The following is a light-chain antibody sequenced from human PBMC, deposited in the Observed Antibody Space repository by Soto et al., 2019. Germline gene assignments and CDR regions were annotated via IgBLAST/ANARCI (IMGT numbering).Light chain of an antibody. Sequence: QSALTQPASVSGSPGQSITISGSGTSSDVGGHNHVSWYQHHPGRAPKLMIYEVSDRPSGVSNRFSGSKSGNTASLTISGLQAEDEGDYYCSSYRSDNTLGVFGGGTKLTVL. CDR3: SSYRSDNTLGV. V-gene: IGLV2-14*01. CDR2: EVS. J-gene: IGLJ3*02. CDR1: SSDVGGHNH.